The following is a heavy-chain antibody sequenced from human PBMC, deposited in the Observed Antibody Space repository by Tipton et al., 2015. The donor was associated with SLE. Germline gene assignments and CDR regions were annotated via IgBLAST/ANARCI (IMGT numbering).Heavy chain of an antibody. CDR2: IYFDGNS. Sequence: TLSLTCTVSGGSIGPYYWHWIRQSPGKALEWIGYIYFDGNSNGRGNYNPSLKSRVAMSVDPSKMQFSLKLTSVTAADTAIYYCAGVRDGARPFGSWGQGTLVTVSS. J-gene: IGHJ4*02. D-gene: IGHD5-24*01. CDR3: AGVRDGARPFGS. V-gene: IGHV4-59*01. CDR1: GGSIGPYY.